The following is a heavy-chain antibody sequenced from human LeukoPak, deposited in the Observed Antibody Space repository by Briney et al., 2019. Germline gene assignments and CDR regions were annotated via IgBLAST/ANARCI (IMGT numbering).Heavy chain of an antibody. CDR3: ARDRSSSSWYRWFDP. D-gene: IGHD6-13*01. CDR2: ISSSGSTI. J-gene: IGHJ5*02. Sequence: PGGSLRLSCAASGFTFSDYYMRWMRQSPGVGLEGVSYISSSGSTIYYADSVKGRFTISRDNAKNSLYLQMNSLRAEDTAVYYCARDRSSSSWYRWFDPWGQGTLVTVSS. CDR1: GFTFSDYY. V-gene: IGHV3-11*01.